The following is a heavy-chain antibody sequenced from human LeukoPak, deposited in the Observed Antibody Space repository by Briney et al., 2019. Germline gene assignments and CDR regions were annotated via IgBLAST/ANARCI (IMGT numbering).Heavy chain of an antibody. Sequence: PSETLSLTCAVYAGSFSGYYWSWIRQPPGKGLEWIGEINHSGSTNYNPSLKSRVTISVDTSKNQFSLKLSSVTAADTAVYYCARVDLAVAGTNYFDYWGQGTLVTVSS. CDR3: ARVDLAVAGTNYFDY. CDR1: AGSFSGYY. J-gene: IGHJ4*02. CDR2: INHSGST. D-gene: IGHD6-19*01. V-gene: IGHV4-34*01.